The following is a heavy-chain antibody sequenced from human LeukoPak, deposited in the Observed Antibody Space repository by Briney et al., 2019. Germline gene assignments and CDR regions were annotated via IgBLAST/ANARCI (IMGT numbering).Heavy chain of an antibody. Sequence: GGSLRLSCAGSGLIFSTYWMNWVRQAPGKGLEWVAKIQQDGSDKYYVDSVKGRFTISRDNAKNSLYLQMDSLRGEDTAIYYCARGFYGMDVWGQGTTVTVSS. CDR1: GLIFSTYW. CDR3: ARGFYGMDV. V-gene: IGHV3-7*03. CDR2: IQQDGSDK. J-gene: IGHJ6*02.